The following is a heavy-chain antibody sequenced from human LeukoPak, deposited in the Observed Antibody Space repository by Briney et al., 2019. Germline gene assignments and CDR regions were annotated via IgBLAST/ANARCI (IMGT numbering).Heavy chain of an antibody. V-gene: IGHV3-9*01. D-gene: IGHD6-19*01. J-gene: IGHJ4*02. CDR2: IRWNSGYI. CDR1: GFSFEDYA. Sequence: GGSLRLSCAGSGFSFEDYAMHWVRQAPGKGLEWLSIIRWNSGYIGYADSVKGRFTISRDNAKNSLYLQMNSLRAEDTAFYYCAKVRGTYSSGFFFDYRGPGALVTASS. CDR3: AKVRGTYSSGFFFDY.